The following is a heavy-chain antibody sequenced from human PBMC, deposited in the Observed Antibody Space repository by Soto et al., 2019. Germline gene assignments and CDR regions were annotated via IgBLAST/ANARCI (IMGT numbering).Heavy chain of an antibody. CDR2: ISGSGGTT. CDR3: AKVGYSGYDLGFDP. CDR1: GFSFSSYA. V-gene: IGHV3-23*01. D-gene: IGHD5-12*01. Sequence: EVQLLESGGGLVQPGGSLRLSCAASGFSFSSYAMSWVRQAPGKGLEWVSFISGSGGTTHYADSVKGRFTISRDISKNTLYLQMNSLRAEETAVYYCAKVGYSGYDLGFDPWGQGTLVTVSS. J-gene: IGHJ5*02.